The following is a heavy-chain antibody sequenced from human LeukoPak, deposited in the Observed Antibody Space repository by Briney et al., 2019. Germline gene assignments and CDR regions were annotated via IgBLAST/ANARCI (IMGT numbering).Heavy chain of an antibody. V-gene: IGHV1-2*02. D-gene: IGHD3-16*01. CDR3: LTDGG. CDR2: INPKNGDR. CDR1: PYIFILHY. Sequence: SVTVSFKSTPYIFILHYIHWLRQAPGHGWEWMGWINPKNGDRNYAQNFLGRVTVTRDTSITTVYMELSRLTSDDTAAYYCLTDGGRGQGTLVTVS. J-gene: IGHJ4*02.